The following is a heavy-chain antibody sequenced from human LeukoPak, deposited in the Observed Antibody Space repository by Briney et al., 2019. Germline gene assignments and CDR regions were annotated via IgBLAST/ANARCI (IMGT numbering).Heavy chain of an antibody. V-gene: IGHV1-2*02. CDR2: INPNSGGT. CDR1: GYTFTGYY. CDR3: ARAAKGSGKYYFDY. Sequence: GASVKVSCKASGYTFTGYYMHWVRQAPGQGLEWMGWINPNSGGTNYAQKFQGRVTMTRDTSISTAYMELSRLRSDDTAVYYCARAAKGSGKYYFDYWGQGTLVTVSS. D-gene: IGHD3-10*01. J-gene: IGHJ4*02.